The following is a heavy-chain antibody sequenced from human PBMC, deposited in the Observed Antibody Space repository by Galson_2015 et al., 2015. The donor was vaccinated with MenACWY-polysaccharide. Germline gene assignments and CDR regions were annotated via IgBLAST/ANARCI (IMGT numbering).Heavy chain of an antibody. CDR3: TTWGRDVY. J-gene: IGHJ4*02. D-gene: IGHD3-10*01. Sequence: SLRLSCATSGFTFSNAWMSWVRQAPGKGLEWAGRIKSKYNGGTTDYAAPVKGRFSISRDDSQSTAYLQMNSLRTDDTGIYYCTTWGRDVYWGQGTVVTVSP. V-gene: IGHV3-15*01. CDR2: IKSKYNGGTT. CDR1: GFTFSNAW.